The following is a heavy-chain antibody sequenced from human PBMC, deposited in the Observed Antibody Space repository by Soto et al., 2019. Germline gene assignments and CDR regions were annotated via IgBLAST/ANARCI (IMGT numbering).Heavy chain of an antibody. CDR2: IIPIFGTA. CDR3: ARDMIVVVNTTHYYYYGMDV. D-gene: IGHD3-22*01. J-gene: IGHJ6*02. Sequence: SVNVSCQASGVTFSSYAISWVRQAPGQGLEWMGGIIPIFGTANYAQKFQGRVTITADESTSTAYMELSSLRSEDTAVYYCARDMIVVVNTTHYYYYGMDVWGQGTTVTVSS. CDR1: GVTFSSYA. V-gene: IGHV1-69*13.